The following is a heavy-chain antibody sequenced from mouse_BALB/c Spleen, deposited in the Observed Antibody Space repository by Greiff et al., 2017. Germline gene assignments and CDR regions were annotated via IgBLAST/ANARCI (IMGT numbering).Heavy chain of an antibody. CDR2: IYPGSGST. J-gene: IGHJ3*01. CDR3: TYYGSSPWFAY. CDR1: GYTFTDYV. D-gene: IGHD1-1*01. V-gene: IGHV1-77*01. Sequence: QVQLKESGPELVKPGASVKMSCKASGYTFTDYVISWVKQRTGQGLEWIGEIYPGSGSTYYNEKFKGKATLTADKSSNTAYMQLSSLTSEDSAVYFCTYYGSSPWFAYWGQGTLVTVSA.